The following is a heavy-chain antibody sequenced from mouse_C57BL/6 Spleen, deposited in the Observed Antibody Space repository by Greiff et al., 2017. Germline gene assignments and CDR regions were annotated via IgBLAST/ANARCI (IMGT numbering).Heavy chain of an antibody. J-gene: IGHJ2*01. Sequence: VQLQQPGTELVKPGASVKLSCKASGYTFTSYCMHWVKQRPGQGLEWIGKINPSNGGTNYNEKFKSKATLTVDKSSSTAYMQLSSLTSEDSAVYYCAREGAQYYFDYWGQGTTLTVSS. CDR1: GYTFTSYC. CDR3: AREGAQYYFDY. V-gene: IGHV1-53*01. CDR2: INPSNGGT.